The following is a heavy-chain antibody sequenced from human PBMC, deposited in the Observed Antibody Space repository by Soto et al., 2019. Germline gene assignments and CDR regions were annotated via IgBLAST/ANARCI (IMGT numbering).Heavy chain of an antibody. CDR2: IYWDDDK. Sequence: QITLKESGPTLVKPTQTLTLTCTFSGFSLSTSGVGVGWIRQPPGKALEWLAFIYWDDDKRYSQSLKSRLTITKDTPKNKVNLTKTNMDPINTATYYSAKRRGYCSGGSCYTIWFDPWGQGTLVTVSS. CDR1: GFSLSTSGVG. J-gene: IGHJ5*02. V-gene: IGHV2-5*02. CDR3: AKRRGYCSGGSCYTIWFDP. D-gene: IGHD2-15*01.